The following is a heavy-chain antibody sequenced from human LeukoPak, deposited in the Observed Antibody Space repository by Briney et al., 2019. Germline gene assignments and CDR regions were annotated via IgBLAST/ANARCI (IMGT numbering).Heavy chain of an antibody. CDR2: IKQDGSEK. J-gene: IGHJ6*03. D-gene: IGHD3-9*01. V-gene: IGHV3-7*01. CDR1: GFTFSSYW. CDR3: AKDSRRPYDILNYYYMDV. Sequence: PGGSLRLSCAASGFTFSSYWMSWVRQAPGKGLEWVANIKQDGSEKYYVDSVKGRFTISRDNAKNSLYLQMNSLRAEDTAVYYCAKDSRRPYDILNYYYMDVWGKGTTVTISS.